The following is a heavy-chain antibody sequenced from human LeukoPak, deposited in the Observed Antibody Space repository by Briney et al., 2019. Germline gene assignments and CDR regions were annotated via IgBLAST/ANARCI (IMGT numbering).Heavy chain of an antibody. V-gene: IGHV3-48*03. CDR1: GFTFSSYE. J-gene: IGHJ4*02. Sequence: GGSLRLSCAACGFTFSSYEMNWVRQAPGKGLEWDSYISSSGGTIYYADSVKGRFTISRDNPKNSLYLQMNSLGAEDTAVYYCARMRPELDYWGQGTLVTVSS. D-gene: IGHD6-6*01. CDR2: ISSSGGTI. CDR3: ARMRPELDY.